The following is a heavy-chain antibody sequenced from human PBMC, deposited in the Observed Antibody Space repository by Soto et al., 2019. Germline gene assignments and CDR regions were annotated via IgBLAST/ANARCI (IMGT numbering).Heavy chain of an antibody. Sequence: QVQLVESGGGVVHPERSLRLSCAASGFTFSNYGMHWVRQAPGKGREWVAVVWHDGKTKYNADSVEGRFTISIDKSRNTLFRQRNRLRAEDKAVKHCARDRGSDDPIDDWGQGTLVTVSS. CDR2: VWHDGKTK. D-gene: IGHD3-10*01. CDR1: GFTFSNYG. V-gene: IGHV3-33*01. CDR3: ARDRGSDDPIDD. J-gene: IGHJ4*02.